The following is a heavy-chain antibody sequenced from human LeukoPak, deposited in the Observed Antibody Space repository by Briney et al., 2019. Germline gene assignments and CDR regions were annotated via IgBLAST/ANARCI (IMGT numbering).Heavy chain of an antibody. CDR2: IYTSGST. Sequence: SETLSLTCTVSGGSISSGSYYWSWIRQPAGKGLEWIGRIYTSGSTNYNPSLKSRVTISVDTSKNQFSLKLSSVTAADTAVYYCARVDSGSFLGDWFDPWGLGTLVTVSS. D-gene: IGHD1-26*01. CDR3: ARVDSGSFLGDWFDP. CDR1: GGSISSGSYY. V-gene: IGHV4-61*02. J-gene: IGHJ5*02.